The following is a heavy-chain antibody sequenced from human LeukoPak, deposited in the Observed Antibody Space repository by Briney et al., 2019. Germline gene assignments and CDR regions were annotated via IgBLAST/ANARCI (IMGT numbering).Heavy chain of an antibody. CDR3: AKVKSKITIFGVVFENFDY. V-gene: IGHV3-30*18. CDR2: ISYDGSNK. J-gene: IGHJ4*02. Sequence: GGSLRLSCAASGFTFNSYGMHWVRQAPGKGLEWVTLISYDGSNKYYGDSVKGRFTISRDNSKNTLYLQMNSLRAEDTAVYYCAKVKSKITIFGVVFENFDYWGQGTLVTVSS. CDR1: GFTFNSYG. D-gene: IGHD3-3*01.